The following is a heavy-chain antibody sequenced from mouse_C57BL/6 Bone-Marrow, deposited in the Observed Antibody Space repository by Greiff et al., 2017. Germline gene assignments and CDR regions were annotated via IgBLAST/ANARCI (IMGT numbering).Heavy chain of an antibody. CDR3: ARYKGGLRAPFDY. Sequence: EVKLEESGPGLAKPSQTLSLPCSVTGYSITSDYWNWIRKFPGNKLEYMGYISYSGSTYYNPSLKSRISITRDTSKNQYYLQLNSVTTEDTATYYCARYKGGLRAPFDYWGQGTTLTGSS. CDR1: GYSITSDY. V-gene: IGHV3-8*01. J-gene: IGHJ2*01. CDR2: ISYSGST. D-gene: IGHD1-1*01.